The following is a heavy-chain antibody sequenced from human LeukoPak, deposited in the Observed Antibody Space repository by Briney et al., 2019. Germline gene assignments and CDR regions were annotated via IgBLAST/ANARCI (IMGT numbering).Heavy chain of an antibody. D-gene: IGHD3-10*01. J-gene: IGHJ5*02. Sequence: GGSLRLSCATPGFPFSYYYMSWIRPAPGKGLEWVSYISSSGSTIYYADSVKGRFTISRDNAQNSLYLQMNSLRAEDTATYYCTRDQNFYGSGRGFDPWGQGTLVTVSS. V-gene: IGHV3-11*04. CDR3: TRDQNFYGSGRGFDP. CDR2: ISSSGSTI. CDR1: GFPFSYYY.